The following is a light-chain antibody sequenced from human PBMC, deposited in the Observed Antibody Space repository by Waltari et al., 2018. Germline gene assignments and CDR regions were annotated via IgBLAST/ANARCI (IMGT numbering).Light chain of an antibody. CDR1: QGINSA. J-gene: IGKJ4*01. V-gene: IGKV1-13*02. CDR2: DAS. Sequence: AIQLTQSPSSLSASVGDRVPITCRASQGINSALAWYQQKPGQPPKLLVYDASSLESGVPSRFSGSGSGTDFTLTISSLQPEDFATYYCQQFSSYRLTFGGGSKVDFK. CDR3: QQFSSYRLT.